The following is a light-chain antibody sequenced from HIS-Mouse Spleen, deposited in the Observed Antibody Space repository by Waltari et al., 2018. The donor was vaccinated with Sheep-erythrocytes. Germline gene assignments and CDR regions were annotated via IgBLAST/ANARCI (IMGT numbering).Light chain of an antibody. CDR2: QDS. CDR1: KLGDKY. Sequence: SYELTQLPSVSVSPGQTASITCSGDKLGDKYACWYQQNPGQSPVLVIYQDSKRPSGIPERFSGSNSGNTATLTISGTQAMDEADYYCQAWDSSTAWNVVFGGGTKLTVL. V-gene: IGLV3-1*01. CDR3: QAWDSSTAWNVV. J-gene: IGLJ2*01.